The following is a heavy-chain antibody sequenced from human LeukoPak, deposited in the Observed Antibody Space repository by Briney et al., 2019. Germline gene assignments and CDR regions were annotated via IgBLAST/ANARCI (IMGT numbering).Heavy chain of an antibody. Sequence: PGGSLRLSCAASGFTFSSYAMSWVRQAPGKGLEWASAISGSGGSTYYADSVKGRFTISRDNAKNSLYLQVNSLRAEDTAVYYCARGRFNWGSCFDYWGQGTLVTVSS. CDR2: ISGSGGST. D-gene: IGHD7-27*01. J-gene: IGHJ4*02. CDR1: GFTFSSYA. CDR3: ARGRFNWGSCFDY. V-gene: IGHV3-23*01.